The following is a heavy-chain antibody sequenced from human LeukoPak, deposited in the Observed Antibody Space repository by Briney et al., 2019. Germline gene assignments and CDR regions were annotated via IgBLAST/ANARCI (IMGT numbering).Heavy chain of an antibody. CDR3: AKADNYDYSTTPDP. D-gene: IGHD3-16*01. CDR2: ISYDGSGK. V-gene: IGHV3-30*18. Sequence: GSSLRLSCAASGFTLTTCGMHWVRQAPGKGLEWVAVISYDGSGKYYGDSAKGRFTISRDISKNTVYLQVSSLRPEDTAMYYCAKADNYDYSTTPDPWGQGTLVTVSS. CDR1: GFTLTTCG. J-gene: IGHJ5*02.